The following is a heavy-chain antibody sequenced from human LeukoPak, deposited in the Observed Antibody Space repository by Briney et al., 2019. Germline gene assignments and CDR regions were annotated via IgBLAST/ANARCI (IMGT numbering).Heavy chain of an antibody. J-gene: IGHJ5*02. CDR1: GFTFSSYS. Sequence: MSGGSLRLSCAASGFTFSSYSTNWVRQAPGKGLEWVSSISSSSSYIYYADSVKGRFTISRDNAKNSLYLQMNSLRAEDTAVYYCARDQYGDTVTTAETFDPWGQGTLVTVSS. CDR2: ISSSSSYI. CDR3: ARDQYGDTVTTAETFDP. V-gene: IGHV3-21*01. D-gene: IGHD4-17*01.